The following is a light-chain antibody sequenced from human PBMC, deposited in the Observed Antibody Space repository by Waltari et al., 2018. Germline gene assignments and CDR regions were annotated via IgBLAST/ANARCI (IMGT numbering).Light chain of an antibody. CDR2: AAS. Sequence: DIQMTQSPSSLSASVGDRVTITCRASKSISSYLNWYQQKPGKAPKLLIYAASSLQSGVPSRFSGSGSGRDFTLSISSLQPEDFATYYCQQSYSHTRTFGQGTKVEIK. V-gene: IGKV1-39*01. CDR1: KSISSY. J-gene: IGKJ1*01. CDR3: QQSYSHTRT.